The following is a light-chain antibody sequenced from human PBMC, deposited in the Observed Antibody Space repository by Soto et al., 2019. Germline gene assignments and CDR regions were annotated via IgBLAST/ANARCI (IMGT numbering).Light chain of an antibody. V-gene: IGLV2-14*01. CDR3: SSYRSTTTPVV. Sequence: QSALTQPASVSGSPGQSITISCTGTNSDVGGYNYVSWYQHHPGKAPKLMIYEVSNRPSGVSNRFSGSKSGNTASLTISGLQPEDEADYYCSSYRSTTTPVVFGGGTKLTVL. CDR2: EVS. CDR1: NSDVGGYNY. J-gene: IGLJ2*01.